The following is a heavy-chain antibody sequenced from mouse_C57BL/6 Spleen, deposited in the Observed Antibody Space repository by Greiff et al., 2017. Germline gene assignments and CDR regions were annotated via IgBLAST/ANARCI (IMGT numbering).Heavy chain of an antibody. CDR2: IYPGDGDT. V-gene: IGHV1-82*01. J-gene: IGHJ2*01. Sequence: VQLQQSGPELVKPGASVKISCKASGYAFSSSWMNWVKQRPGKGLEWIGRIYPGDGDTNYNEKFKGKATLTADKSSSTAYMQLSSLTSEDSAVYFCARGDYGSSLDYWGQGTTLTVSS. CDR1: GYAFSSSW. D-gene: IGHD1-1*01. CDR3: ARGDYGSSLDY.